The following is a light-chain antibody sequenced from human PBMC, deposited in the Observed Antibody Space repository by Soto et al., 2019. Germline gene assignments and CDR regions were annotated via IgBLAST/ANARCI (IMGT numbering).Light chain of an antibody. CDR2: DTS. Sequence: EIVLTQSPATLSLSPGERATLSCRASQSVSNYLAWYQQRPGQAPRLLIYDTSSRATGIPARFRGSGSGTDFTLTISSLEPEDFALYYCHQRQSWPRTFGQGTKVDIK. CDR3: HQRQSWPRT. V-gene: IGKV3-11*01. J-gene: IGKJ1*01. CDR1: QSVSNY.